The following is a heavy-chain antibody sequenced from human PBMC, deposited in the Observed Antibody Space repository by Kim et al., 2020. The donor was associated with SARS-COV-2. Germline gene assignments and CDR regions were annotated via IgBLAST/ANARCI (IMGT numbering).Heavy chain of an antibody. CDR3: ARSPYDSSGYEPFLYYYAMDV. CDR2: IYYSGST. Sequence: SETLSLTCTVSGGSISSYYWSWIRQPPGKGLEWIGYIYYSGSTNYNPSLKSRVTISVDTSKNQFSLKLSSVTAADTAVYYCARSPYDSSGYEPFLYYYAMDVWGQRATSTVSS. CDR1: GGSISSYY. V-gene: IGHV4-59*08. J-gene: IGHJ6*02. D-gene: IGHD3-22*01.